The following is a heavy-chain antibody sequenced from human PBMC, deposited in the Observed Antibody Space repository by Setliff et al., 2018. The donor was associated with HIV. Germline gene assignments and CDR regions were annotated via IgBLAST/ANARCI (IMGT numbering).Heavy chain of an antibody. Sequence: SETLSLTCTVSGGSISSYYWSWIRQPAGKGLEWIGHIYISGSTNYNPSFNSRVTISVDTSKNQFSLRLTSVTAADTAMYHCARDRSSGWSKDWFDTWGQGILVTVSS. J-gene: IGHJ5*02. D-gene: IGHD6-19*01. V-gene: IGHV4-4*07. CDR1: GGSISSYY. CDR2: IYISGST. CDR3: ARDRSSGWSKDWFDT.